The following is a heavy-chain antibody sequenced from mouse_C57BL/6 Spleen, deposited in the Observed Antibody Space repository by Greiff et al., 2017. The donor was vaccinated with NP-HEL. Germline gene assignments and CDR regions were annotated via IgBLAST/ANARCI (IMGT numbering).Heavy chain of an antibody. Sequence: EVKLEESGPGLVKPSQSLSLTCSVTGYSITSGYYWNWIRQFPGNKLEWMGYISYDGSNNYNPSLKNRISITRDTSKNQFFLKLNSVTTEDTATYYCAREDSNPSVDYWGQGTSVTVSS. CDR2: ISYDGSN. V-gene: IGHV3-6*01. CDR1: GYSITSGYY. D-gene: IGHD2-5*01. J-gene: IGHJ4*01. CDR3: AREDSNPSVDY.